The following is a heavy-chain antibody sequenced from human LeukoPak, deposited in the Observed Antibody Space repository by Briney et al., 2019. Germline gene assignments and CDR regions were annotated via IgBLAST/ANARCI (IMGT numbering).Heavy chain of an antibody. J-gene: IGHJ4*02. CDR1: LGSISSYD. Sequence: PSETLSLTRTVSLGSISSYDLSWIRQPPGKGLEWIGYIYYSGSTNYNPSLKSRVTISVDTSKNQFSLKLSSVTAADTAVYYCARQGPDAFFDYWGQGTLVTVSS. CDR2: IYYSGST. CDR3: ARQGPDAFFDY. V-gene: IGHV4-59*08.